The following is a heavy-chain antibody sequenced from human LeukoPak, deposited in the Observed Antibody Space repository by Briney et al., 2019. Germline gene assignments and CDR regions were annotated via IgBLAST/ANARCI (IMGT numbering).Heavy chain of an antibody. CDR3: ARVIRRFGEFSSDY. CDR1: AFTFSDYS. CDR2: IDTSSSTM. J-gene: IGHJ4*02. Sequence: GGSLRLSCAASAFTFSDYSMNWVRQAPGKGLEWISYIDTSSSTMYYADSVMGRFTISRDNAKESLYLQMNSLRDEDTAVYYCARVIRRFGEFSSDYWGQGTLVTVSS. V-gene: IGHV3-48*02. D-gene: IGHD3-10*01.